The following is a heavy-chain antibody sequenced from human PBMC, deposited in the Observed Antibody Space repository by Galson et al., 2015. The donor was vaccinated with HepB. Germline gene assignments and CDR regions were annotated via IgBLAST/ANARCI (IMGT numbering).Heavy chain of an antibody. CDR2: ISSSSDTM. Sequence: SLRLSCAASGLTFSTYSMNWVRQAPGKGLEWVSYISSSSDTMYYADSVKGRFTISRDNAKNSLFLQMNSLRDDDAAVYYCARGGLLWTAPGTRLGYWGQGNLVTVSS. CDR3: ARGGLLWTAPGTRLGY. CDR1: GLTFSTYS. D-gene: IGHD6-13*01. J-gene: IGHJ4*02. V-gene: IGHV3-48*02.